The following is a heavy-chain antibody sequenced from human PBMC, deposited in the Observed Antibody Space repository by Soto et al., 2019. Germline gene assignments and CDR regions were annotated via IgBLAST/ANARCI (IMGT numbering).Heavy chain of an antibody. D-gene: IGHD6-13*01. CDR2: ISWNSGSI. CDR1: GFTFDDYA. J-gene: IGHJ6*03. V-gene: IGHV3-9*01. CDR3: AKSIAAVYYYSYMDV. Sequence: PGGSLRLSCAASGFTFDDYAMHWVRQAPGKGLEWVSGISWNSGSIGYADSVKGRFTISRDNAKNSLYLQMNSLRAEDTALYYCAKSIAAVYYYSYMDVWGKGTTVTVSS.